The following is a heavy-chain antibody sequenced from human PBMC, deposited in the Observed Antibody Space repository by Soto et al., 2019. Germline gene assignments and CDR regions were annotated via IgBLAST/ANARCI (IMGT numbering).Heavy chain of an antibody. CDR2: IYYNGNT. Sequence: SETLSLTCTVSGGSITSGGNYWSWIRQHPGKGLEWIGNIYYNGNTYYNPSLKNRVIISLDTTKSQFSLKLSSVTAADTAVYYCARELEKWMVQYYYYGMDVWGQGTTVTVS. CDR3: ARELEKWMVQYYYYGMDV. J-gene: IGHJ6*02. D-gene: IGHD6-19*01. V-gene: IGHV4-31*03. CDR1: GGSITSGGNY.